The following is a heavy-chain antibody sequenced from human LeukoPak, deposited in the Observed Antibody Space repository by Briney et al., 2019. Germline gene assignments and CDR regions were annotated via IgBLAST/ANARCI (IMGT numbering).Heavy chain of an antibody. J-gene: IGHJ1*01. CDR3: ARVNCSSTSCYYRHFQH. CDR1: GYTFTGYY. Sequence: GASVKVSCKASGYTFTGYYMHWVRQAPGQGLEWMGWINPNSGGTNYAQKFQGRVTMTRDTSISTAYMELSRLRSDDTAVYYCARVNCSSTSCYYRHFQHWGQGTLVTVSS. CDR2: INPNSGGT. D-gene: IGHD2-2*01. V-gene: IGHV1-2*02.